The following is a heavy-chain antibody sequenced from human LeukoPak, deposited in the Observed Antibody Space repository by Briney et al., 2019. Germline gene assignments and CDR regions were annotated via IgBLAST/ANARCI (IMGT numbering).Heavy chain of an antibody. J-gene: IGHJ4*02. V-gene: IGHV3-74*01. CDR3: VRGSAAGDY. CDR1: GFTFSNYW. CDR2: VNSDGSSA. Sequence: GGSLRLSCAASGFTFSNYWMHWVRQAPGKGLVWVSRVNSDGSSASYADSVKGRFTMSRDNAKNTLYLQMNSLRAEDTAVYYCVRGSAAGDYWGQGTLVTVSS. D-gene: IGHD3-10*01.